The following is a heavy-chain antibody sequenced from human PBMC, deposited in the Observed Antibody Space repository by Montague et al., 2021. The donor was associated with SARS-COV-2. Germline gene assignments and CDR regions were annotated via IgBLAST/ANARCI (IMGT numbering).Heavy chain of an antibody. V-gene: IGHV4-61*02. D-gene: IGHD3-16*01. CDR2: ICTSATT. J-gene: IGHJ4*02. CDR1: DGSINTDACF. Sequence: TLSLTCTVSDGSINTDACFWSWIRQPAGQELKWIGCICTSATTKYNLTLKSRVTMSTDTTKTQLSLNVTSVTDADTAVYSRARGAKYDGSSYAFEDWGQGTMVTVSS. CDR3: ARGAKYDGSSYAFED.